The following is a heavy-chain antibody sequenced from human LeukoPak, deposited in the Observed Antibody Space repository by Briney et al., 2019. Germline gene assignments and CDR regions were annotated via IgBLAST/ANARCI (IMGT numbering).Heavy chain of an antibody. J-gene: IGHJ4*02. CDR2: IYHSGST. D-gene: IGHD4-23*01. Sequence: SETLCLTCTVSGGSISSGGYYWSWIRQPPGKGLEWIGYIYHSGSTYYNPSLKSRVTISVDRSKNQFSLKLSSVTAADTAVYYCARDCPDYGGNPYYFDYWGQGTLVTVSS. CDR1: GGSISSGGYY. CDR3: ARDCPDYGGNPYYFDY. V-gene: IGHV4-30-2*01.